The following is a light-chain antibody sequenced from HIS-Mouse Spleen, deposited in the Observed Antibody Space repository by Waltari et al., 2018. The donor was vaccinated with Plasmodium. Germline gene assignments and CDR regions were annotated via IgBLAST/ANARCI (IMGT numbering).Light chain of an antibody. J-gene: IGKJ4*01. CDR2: WAS. Sequence: DIVMTQSPDSLAVSLGERATINCTSSPSVLYSSNNKNYLAWYQQKPGQHPKLLIYWASTRESGVPDRFSGSGSGTDFTLTISSLQAEDVAVYYCQQYYSTPLTFGGGTKVEIK. CDR1: PSVLYSSNNKNY. CDR3: QQYYSTPLT. V-gene: IGKV4-1*01.